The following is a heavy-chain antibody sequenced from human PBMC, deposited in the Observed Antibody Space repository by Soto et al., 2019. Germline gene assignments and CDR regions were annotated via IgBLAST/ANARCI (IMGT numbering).Heavy chain of an antibody. J-gene: IGHJ6*02. D-gene: IGHD3-3*01. CDR1: GYTLNTYY. V-gene: IGHV1-46*02. Sequence: ASVKVSCKASGYTLNTYYMHWVRQAPGQGPEWMGIINPRGGGTTYAQNFQDRVTMTSDTSSSTVYMELSSLRSEDTAVYYCARGGGFYPYYYNLDVWGQGTTVTVS. CDR2: INPRGGGT. CDR3: ARGGGFYPYYYNLDV.